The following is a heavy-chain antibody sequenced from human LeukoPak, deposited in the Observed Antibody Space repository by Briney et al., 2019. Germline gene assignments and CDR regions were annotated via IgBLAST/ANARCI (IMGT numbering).Heavy chain of an antibody. CDR2: INQDGSEK. V-gene: IGHV3-7*01. CDR3: ARVASYAFDI. Sequence: GGSLRLSCTVSGFTFSDYWMSWVRQAPGKGLEWVANINQDGSEKYYVDSVVGRFTVSRDNDKNSLYLQVNSLRAEDRAVYYCARVASYAFDIWGQGTMVTVSS. CDR1: GFTFSDYW. D-gene: IGHD6-6*01. J-gene: IGHJ3*02.